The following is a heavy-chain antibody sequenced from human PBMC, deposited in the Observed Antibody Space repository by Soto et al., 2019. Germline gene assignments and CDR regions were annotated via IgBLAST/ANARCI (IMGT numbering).Heavy chain of an antibody. Sequence: SVKVSCKASGGTFNSYTISWVRQAPGQGLEWMGRIIPILGIANYAQKFQGRVTITADKSTSTAYMELSSLRSEDTAVYYCARDLYPYGSGTPKGWFDPWGQGTLVTVSS. CDR1: GGTFNSYT. J-gene: IGHJ5*02. D-gene: IGHD3-10*01. V-gene: IGHV1-69*04. CDR2: IIPILGIA. CDR3: ARDLYPYGSGTPKGWFDP.